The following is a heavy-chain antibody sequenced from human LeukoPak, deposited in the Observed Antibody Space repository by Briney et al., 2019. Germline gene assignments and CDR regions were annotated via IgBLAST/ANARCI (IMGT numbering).Heavy chain of an antibody. CDR2: INYTGST. V-gene: IGHV4-59*01. D-gene: IGHD3-22*01. Sequence: SETLSLTCTVSGGSISSYYRSWIRQPPGKGLEWIGYINYTGSTNYNPSLKSRVTISVDTSKNQFSLKLSSLTAADTAVYYCARGSGYRHYYYYYGMDVWGQGTTVTVSS. CDR3: ARGSGYRHYYYYYGMDV. CDR1: GGSISSYY. J-gene: IGHJ6*02.